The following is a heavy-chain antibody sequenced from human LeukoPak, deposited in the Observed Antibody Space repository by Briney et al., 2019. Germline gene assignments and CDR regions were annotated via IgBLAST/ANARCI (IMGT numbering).Heavy chain of an antibody. CDR1: GGSISSGGYY. Sequence: SETLSLTCTVSGGSISSGGYYWSWIRQHPGKGLEWFGYIYYSGSTYYNPSLKSRVTISVDTSKNQFSLKLSSVTAADTAVYYCARGYYDSSGYGFDYWGQGTLVTVSS. D-gene: IGHD3-22*01. V-gene: IGHV4-31*03. J-gene: IGHJ4*02. CDR3: ARGYYDSSGYGFDY. CDR2: IYYSGST.